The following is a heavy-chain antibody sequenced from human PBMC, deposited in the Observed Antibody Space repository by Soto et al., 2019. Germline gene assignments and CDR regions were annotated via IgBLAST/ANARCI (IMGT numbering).Heavy chain of an antibody. CDR2: INHSGST. J-gene: IGHJ4*02. CDR1: GGSFSGYY. CDR3: ARGASGYYDSSGYYSHYYFEY. Sequence: SETLSLTCAVYGGSFSGYYWSWIRQPPGKGLEWIGEINHSGSTNYNPSLKSRVTISVDTSKNQFSLKLSSVTAADTAVYYCARGASGYYDSSGYYSHYYFEYWGQGTLVTVSS. D-gene: IGHD3-22*01. V-gene: IGHV4-34*01.